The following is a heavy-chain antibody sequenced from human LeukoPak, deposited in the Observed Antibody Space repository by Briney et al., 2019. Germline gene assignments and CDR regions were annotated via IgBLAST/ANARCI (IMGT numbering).Heavy chain of an antibody. D-gene: IGHD2-2*01. CDR1: GGSFSDSY. J-gene: IGHJ5*02. CDR2: INHNGST. Sequence: SETLSLTCVVYGGSFSDSYWSWIRQPPGKELEWIGEINHNGSTNYNPSLKSRVTISVDTSKNQFSLKLSSVTAADTAVYYCARVPRKYCSTTSCCPAWFDPWGQGTLVTVSS. CDR3: ARVPRKYCSTTSCCPAWFDP. V-gene: IGHV4-34*01.